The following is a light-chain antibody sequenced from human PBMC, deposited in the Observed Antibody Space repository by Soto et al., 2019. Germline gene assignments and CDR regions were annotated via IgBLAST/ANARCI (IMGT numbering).Light chain of an antibody. V-gene: IGKV3-11*01. CDR1: QSVGKY. CDR3: QQRSNWPPLT. J-gene: IGKJ4*01. Sequence: EIVMTQSPATLSLSPGERATLSCRASQSVGKYLVWYQQKPGQAPRLLIYDASNRATGIPARFSGSGSGTDFTLTISSLEPEDFAVYYCQQRSNWPPLTFGGGTKVDIK. CDR2: DAS.